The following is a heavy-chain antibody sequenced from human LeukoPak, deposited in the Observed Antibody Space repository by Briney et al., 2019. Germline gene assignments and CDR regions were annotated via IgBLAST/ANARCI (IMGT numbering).Heavy chain of an antibody. CDR1: GGTFSSYA. D-gene: IGHD6-19*01. J-gene: IGHJ1*01. V-gene: IGHV1-69*06. Sequence: GASVKVSCKASGGTFSSYAISWVRQAPGQGLEWMGGIIPIFGTANYAQKFQGRVTMTEDTSTDTAYMELSSLRSEDTAVYYCATFIRTSSGWYAYFQHWGQGTLVTVSS. CDR3: ATFIRTSSGWYAYFQH. CDR2: IIPIFGTA.